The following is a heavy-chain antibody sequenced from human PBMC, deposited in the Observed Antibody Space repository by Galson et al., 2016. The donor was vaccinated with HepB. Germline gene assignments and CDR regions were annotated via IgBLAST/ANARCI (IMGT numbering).Heavy chain of an antibody. Sequence: SVKVSCKASGYTFASYTLHWVRQAPGQGLEWMGWINAGNGDTRYSQKFQGRVTITRDTFAGTAYMQLSSLRSEDTAIFYCARGGLGLAAGPWHFDFWGQGTLVTVSS. CDR3: ARGGLGLAAGPWHFDF. J-gene: IGHJ4*02. D-gene: IGHD6-13*01. CDR2: INAGNGDT. V-gene: IGHV1-3*01. CDR1: GYTFASYT.